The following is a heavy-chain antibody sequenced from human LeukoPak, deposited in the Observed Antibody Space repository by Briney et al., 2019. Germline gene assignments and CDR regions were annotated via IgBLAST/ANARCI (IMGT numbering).Heavy chain of an antibody. Sequence: GGSLRLSCEASGFSMSVYWMSWVRQAPGKGLEGVGNIKQDGSERNYVDSVKGRFTVSRDNAKKSLYLQMNSLRAEDTAVYYCARDWGAYYHFFDYWGQETLVTVSS. CDR2: IKQDGSER. CDR1: GFSMSVYW. D-gene: IGHD3-22*01. V-gene: IGHV3-7*01. CDR3: ARDWGAYYHFFDY. J-gene: IGHJ4*02.